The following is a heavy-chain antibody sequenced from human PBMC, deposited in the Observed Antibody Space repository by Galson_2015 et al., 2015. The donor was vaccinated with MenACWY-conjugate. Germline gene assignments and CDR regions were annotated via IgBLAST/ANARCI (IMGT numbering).Heavy chain of an antibody. J-gene: IGHJ6*02. CDR2: ISPGDSET. D-gene: IGHD1-26*01. V-gene: IGHV5-51*01. Sequence: QSGAEVKKPGEFLKISCKGSGYTFTTYWIGWVRQLPGKGLEWMGLISPGDSETRYSPAFQGQVTISADKSISTAYVQWDSLQASDTAMYYCARHPPGGRGMDVWGQGTTVTVSS. CDR1: GYTFTTYW. CDR3: ARHPPGGRGMDV.